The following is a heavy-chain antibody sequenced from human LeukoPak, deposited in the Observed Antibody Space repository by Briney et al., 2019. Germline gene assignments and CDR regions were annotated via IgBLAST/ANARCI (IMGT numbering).Heavy chain of an antibody. CDR2: INHSGST. CDR3: ARGTWFDP. V-gene: IGHV4-34*01. J-gene: IGHJ5*02. CDR1: GGSFSGYY. Sequence: PSETLSLTCAVYGGSFSGYYWSWIRQPPGKGLEWIGEINHSGSTNYNPSLKSRVTISVDTSKNQFSLKLSSVIAADTAVYYCARGTWFDPWGQGTLVTVSS.